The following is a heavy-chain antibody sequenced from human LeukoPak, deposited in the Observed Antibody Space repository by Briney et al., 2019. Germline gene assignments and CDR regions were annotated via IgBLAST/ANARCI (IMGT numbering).Heavy chain of an antibody. CDR3: AKNPYEYYFDY. D-gene: IGHD5-12*01. CDR1: GYTLTGYY. V-gene: IGHV1-2*02. CDR2: INPNSGDT. Sequence: ASVKVSCKASGYTLTGYYMHWLRQAPGQGLEWMGWINPNSGDTNYAQKFQGRVTMTRDTSISTAYMELSRLTSDDTAVYYCAKNPYEYYFDYWGQGNLVTVSS. J-gene: IGHJ4*02.